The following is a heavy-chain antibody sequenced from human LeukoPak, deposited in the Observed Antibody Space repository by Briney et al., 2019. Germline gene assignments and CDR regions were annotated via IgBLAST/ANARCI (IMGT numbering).Heavy chain of an antibody. J-gene: IGHJ4*02. Sequence: GGSLRLSCAASGFTFSSYAMSWVRQAPGKGLEWVSAISGSGGSTYYADSVKGRFTISRDSSKYTLYLQMNSLRAEDTAVYYCAKDNYYASGNYGHWGQGTLVTVSS. CDR1: GFTFSSYA. CDR3: AKDNYYASGNYGH. CDR2: ISGSGGST. V-gene: IGHV3-23*01. D-gene: IGHD3-10*01.